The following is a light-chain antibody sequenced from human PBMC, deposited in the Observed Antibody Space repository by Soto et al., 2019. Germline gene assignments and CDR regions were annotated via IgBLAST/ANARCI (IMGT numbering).Light chain of an antibody. Sequence: EILLTQSPGTLSLSPGERATLSCRASQSVSSSYLAWYQHKPGQAPRLLIHGASSRVTGIPERFSGSGSGTDFTLTITRMEPEDFAVYYCQQYQSLTFGGGTKVDIK. J-gene: IGKJ4*01. CDR1: QSVSSSY. CDR2: GAS. V-gene: IGKV3-20*01. CDR3: QQYQSLT.